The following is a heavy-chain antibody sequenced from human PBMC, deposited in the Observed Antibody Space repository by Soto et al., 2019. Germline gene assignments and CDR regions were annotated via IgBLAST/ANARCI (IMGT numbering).Heavy chain of an antibody. V-gene: IGHV4-30-4*01. J-gene: IGHJ4*02. D-gene: IGHD6-13*01. CDR2: VHYSGNT. Sequence: QIQLHESGPGLVKPSQTLSLTCTVSGGSIRSGDYYWSWIRQTPERGLEWCGYVHYSGNTFYNPSLKSRATISLATSRNQFSLKLSSVTAADSAVYYCAREIMAADHFDYWGQGALVNVSS. CDR3: AREIMAADHFDY. CDR1: GGSIRSGDYY.